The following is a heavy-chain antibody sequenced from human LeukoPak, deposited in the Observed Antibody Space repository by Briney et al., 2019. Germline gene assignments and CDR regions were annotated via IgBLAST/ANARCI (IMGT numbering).Heavy chain of an antibody. Sequence: PSETLSLTCTVSGGSISSYYWSWIRQPPGKGLEWIGYIYYSGSTNYNPSLKSRVTISVDTSKNQFSLKLSSVTAADTAVYYCARVGVDCSGGGCYSMDYYYYGMDVWGQGTTVTVSS. V-gene: IGHV4-59*01. J-gene: IGHJ6*02. CDR2: IYYSGST. CDR1: GGSISSYY. D-gene: IGHD2-15*01. CDR3: ARVGVDCSGGGCYSMDYYYYGMDV.